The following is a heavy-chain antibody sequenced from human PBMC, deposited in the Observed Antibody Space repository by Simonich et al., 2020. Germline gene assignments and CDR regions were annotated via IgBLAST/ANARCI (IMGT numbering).Heavy chain of an antibody. CDR1: GFTFSSYA. CDR3: ARDHLDSGSYYFDY. D-gene: IGHD1-26*01. CDR2: ISYDGSNK. Sequence: QVQLVESGGGVVQPGRSLRLSCAASGFTFSSYAMHWVRQAQGKGLEWVAVISYDGSNKYYADSVEGRFTISRDNSKNTLYLQMNSLRAEDTAVYYCARDHLDSGSYYFDYWGQGTLVTVSS. V-gene: IGHV3-30*07. J-gene: IGHJ4*02.